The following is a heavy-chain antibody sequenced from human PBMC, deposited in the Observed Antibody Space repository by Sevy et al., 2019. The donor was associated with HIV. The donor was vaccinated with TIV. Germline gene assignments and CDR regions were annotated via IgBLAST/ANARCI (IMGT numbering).Heavy chain of an antibody. CDR2: FYYSRST. CDR1: GDSISGYY. Sequence: SETLSLTCTVSGDSISGYYWSWIRQPPGKGLEWIGYFYYSRSTNYNPSLKSRVTISVDTSKNQVSLKVSSVTTADTAVYYCARAFIEYHYGMVVWGQGTTVTVSS. J-gene: IGHJ6*02. V-gene: IGHV4-59*01. CDR3: ARAFIEYHYGMVV.